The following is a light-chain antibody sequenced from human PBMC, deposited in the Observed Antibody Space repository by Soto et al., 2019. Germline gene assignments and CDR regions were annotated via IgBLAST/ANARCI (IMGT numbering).Light chain of an antibody. Sequence: EIVMTQSPATLSVSPGERATLSCRASQSVSSNLAWYQQTPGQAPRLLIYGASTRATGIPARFSVSGSGTEFTLTISSLQSEDFAVYYCQQYNNWPLTFGGGTKVEIK. CDR1: QSVSSN. CDR3: QQYNNWPLT. J-gene: IGKJ4*01. CDR2: GAS. V-gene: IGKV3D-15*01.